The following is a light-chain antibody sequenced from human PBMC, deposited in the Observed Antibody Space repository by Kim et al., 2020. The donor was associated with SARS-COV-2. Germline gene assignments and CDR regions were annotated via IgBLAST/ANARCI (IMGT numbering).Light chain of an antibody. Sequence: LGQTVRLTRQGDSLRSYDASWYQQKPGQAPVLVIYGKNNRPSGIPDRFSGSSSGNTASLTITGAQAEDEADYYCNSRDSSGNHLVFGGGTKLTVL. J-gene: IGLJ3*02. CDR2: GKN. CDR3: NSRDSSGNHLV. V-gene: IGLV3-19*01. CDR1: SLRSYD.